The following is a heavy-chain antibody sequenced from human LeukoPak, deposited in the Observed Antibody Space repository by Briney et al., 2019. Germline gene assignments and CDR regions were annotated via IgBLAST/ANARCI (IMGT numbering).Heavy chain of an antibody. D-gene: IGHD2-8*02. V-gene: IGHV3-74*01. CDR2: ISGDGSST. Sequence: PGGSLRLSCAASGFSIRSYWMHWVRQAPGKGLVWVSRISGDGSSTSYADSVKGRFTISRDNAKNTLYLQMNSLRAEDTAVYYCARGTGCDYWGQGTLVTVSS. CDR3: ARGTGCDY. J-gene: IGHJ4*02. CDR1: GFSIRSYW.